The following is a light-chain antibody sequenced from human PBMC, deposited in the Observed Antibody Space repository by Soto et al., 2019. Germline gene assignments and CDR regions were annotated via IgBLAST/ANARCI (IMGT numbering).Light chain of an antibody. CDR3: GTLDSSLRVVL. Sequence: QSGLTQPPSVSAATGQKVTISCSGSNSNVGSNYVAWYQHLPGTAPKLLIYDNYKRPSGIADRFSGSKSGTSATLAITGLQTGDEADYYCGTLDSSLRVVLFGGGTKLTVL. CDR2: DNY. CDR1: NSNVGSNY. V-gene: IGLV1-51*01. J-gene: IGLJ2*01.